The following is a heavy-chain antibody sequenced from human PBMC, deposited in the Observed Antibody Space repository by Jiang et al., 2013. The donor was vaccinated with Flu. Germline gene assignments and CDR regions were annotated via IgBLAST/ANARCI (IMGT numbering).Heavy chain of an antibody. D-gene: IGHD3-10*01. CDR1: GGSISSSSYY. J-gene: IGHJ4*02. CDR2: IYYSGST. Sequence: GLVKPSETLSLTCTVSGGSISSSSYYWGWIRQPPGKGLEWIGSIYYSGSTYYNPSLKSRVTISVDTSKNQFSLKLSSVTAADTAVYYCARVLLWFGEFEYFDYWGQGTLVTVSS. V-gene: IGHV4-39*01. CDR3: ARVLLWFGEFEYFDY.